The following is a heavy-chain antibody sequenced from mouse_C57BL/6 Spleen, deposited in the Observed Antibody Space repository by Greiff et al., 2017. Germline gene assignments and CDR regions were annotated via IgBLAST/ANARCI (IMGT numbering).Heavy chain of an antibody. CDR2: IDPSDSYT. CDR1: GYTFTSYW. D-gene: IGHD2-4*01. CDR3: GCDYPY. J-gene: IGHJ3*01. Sequence: QVQLQQPGAELVMPGASVKLSCTASGYTFTSYWMHWVKQRPGQGLEWIGEIDPSDSYTNYNQKFKGKSTLTVDKSSSTAYMQLSSLTSEDSAVYYCGCDYPYWGQGTLVTVSA. V-gene: IGHV1-69*01.